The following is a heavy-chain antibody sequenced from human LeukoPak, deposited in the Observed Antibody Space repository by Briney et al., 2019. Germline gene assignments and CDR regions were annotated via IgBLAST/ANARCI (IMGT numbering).Heavy chain of an antibody. V-gene: IGHV1-18*01. CDR3: ARARVGATGPLGYYYYGMDV. CDR2: INAYNGNT. J-gene: IGHJ6*02. CDR1: GYTFTSYG. D-gene: IGHD1-26*01. Sequence: ASVKVSCKASGYTFTSYGTSWVRQAPGHGLEWMGWINAYNGNTNYAQKLQDRVTMTTDTSTSTAYMELRSLRSDDTAVYYCARARVGATGPLGYYYYGMDVWGQGTTVTVSS.